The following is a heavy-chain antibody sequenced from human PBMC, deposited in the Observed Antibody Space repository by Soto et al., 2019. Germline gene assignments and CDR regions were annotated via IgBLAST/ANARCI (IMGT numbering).Heavy chain of an antibody. CDR3: ARADSSGWFGAYYFDY. D-gene: IGHD6-19*01. CDR2: INAGNGNT. Sequence: GASVKVSCKASGYTFTSYAMHWVRQAPGQRLEWMGWINAGNGNTKYSQKFQGRVTITRDTSASTAYMELSSLRSEDTAVYYCARADSSGWFGAYYFDYWGQGTLVTVSS. J-gene: IGHJ4*02. V-gene: IGHV1-3*01. CDR1: GYTFTSYA.